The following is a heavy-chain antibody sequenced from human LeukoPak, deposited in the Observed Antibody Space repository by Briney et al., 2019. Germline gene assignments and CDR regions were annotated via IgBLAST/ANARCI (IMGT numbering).Heavy chain of an antibody. CDR3: ARHESNRVVVVAASYPNWFDP. CDR1: GGSISSSSYY. D-gene: IGHD2-15*01. J-gene: IGHJ5*02. CDR2: IYYSGST. V-gene: IGHV4-39*01. Sequence: SETLSLTCTVSGGSISSSSYYWGWIRQPPGKGLEWIGSIYYSGSTYYNPSLKSRVTISVDTSKNQFSLKLSSVTAADTAVYYCARHESNRVVVVAASYPNWFDPWGQGTLVTVSS.